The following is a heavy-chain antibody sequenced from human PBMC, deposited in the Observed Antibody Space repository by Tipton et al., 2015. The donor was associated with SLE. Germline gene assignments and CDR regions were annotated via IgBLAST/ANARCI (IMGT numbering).Heavy chain of an antibody. CDR2: IYYSGST. J-gene: IGHJ6*04. V-gene: IGHV4-31*02. CDR1: GFTFSSYA. Sequence: LRLSCAASGFTFSSYAMSCVRQHPGKGLEWIGYIYYSGSTYYNPSLKSRVTISVDTSKNQFSLKLSSVTAADTAVYYCARGFWSGYYGRMDVWGKGTTVTVSS. CDR3: ARGFWSGYYGRMDV. D-gene: IGHD3-3*01.